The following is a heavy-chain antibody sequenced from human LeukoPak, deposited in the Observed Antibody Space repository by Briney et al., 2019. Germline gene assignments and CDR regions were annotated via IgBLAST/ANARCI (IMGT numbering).Heavy chain of an antibody. CDR1: GFTFSSYS. CDR2: ISSSSSYI. D-gene: IGHD3-22*01. CDR3: ARGPRRTMIVVVISELDY. J-gene: IGHJ4*02. Sequence: PGGSLRLSCAASGFTFSSYSMNWVRQAPGKGLEWVSSISSSSSYIYYADSVKGRFTISRDNAKNSLYLQMNSLRAEDTAVYYCARGPRRTMIVVVISELDYWGQGTLVTVSS. V-gene: IGHV3-21*01.